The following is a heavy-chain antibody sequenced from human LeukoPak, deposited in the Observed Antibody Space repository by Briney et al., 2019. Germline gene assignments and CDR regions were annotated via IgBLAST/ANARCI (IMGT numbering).Heavy chain of an antibody. J-gene: IGHJ3*02. CDR3: ATGAPSPGALDAFDI. CDR1: GFIFDDHG. CDR2: ISSSSSYI. D-gene: IGHD1-26*01. Sequence: GGSLRLSCAASGFIFDDHGMHWVRQAPGKGLEWVSSISSSSSYIYYADSVKGRFTISRDNAKNSLYLQMNSLRAEDTAVYYCATGAPSPGALDAFDIWGQGTMVTVSS. V-gene: IGHV3-21*01.